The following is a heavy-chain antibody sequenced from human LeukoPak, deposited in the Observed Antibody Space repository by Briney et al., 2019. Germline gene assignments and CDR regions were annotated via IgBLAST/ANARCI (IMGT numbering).Heavy chain of an antibody. CDR2: ISYDGSNK. V-gene: IGHV3-30*03. J-gene: IGHJ4*02. CDR3: ARDYYDSSGYYPYYFDY. CDR1: GFTFSSYG. Sequence: GGSLRLSCAASGFTFSSYGMHWVRQAPGKGLEWVAVISYDGSNKYYADSVKGRFTISRDNSKNTLYLQMNSLRAEDTAVYYCARDYYDSSGYYPYYFDYWGQGTLVTVSS. D-gene: IGHD3-22*01.